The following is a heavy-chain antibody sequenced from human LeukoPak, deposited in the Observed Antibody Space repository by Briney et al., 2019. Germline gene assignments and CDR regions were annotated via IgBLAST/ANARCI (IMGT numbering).Heavy chain of an antibody. V-gene: IGHV4-31*03. J-gene: IGHJ4*02. Sequence: PSETLSLTCTVSGGSISSGGYYWSWIRQHPGKGLEWIGYIYYSGSTYYNPSLKSRVTISVDTSKNQFSLKLSSVTAADTAVYYCARRAKYYDSTGGHDWGQGTLVTVSS. CDR3: ARRAKYYDSTGGHD. CDR1: GGSISSGGYY. CDR2: IYYSGST. D-gene: IGHD3-22*01.